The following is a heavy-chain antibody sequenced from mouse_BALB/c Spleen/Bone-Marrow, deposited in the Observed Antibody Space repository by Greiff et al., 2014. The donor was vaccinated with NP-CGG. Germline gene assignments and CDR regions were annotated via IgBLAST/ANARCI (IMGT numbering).Heavy chain of an antibody. CDR1: GYAFSSSW. CDR3: AKSSGFYKRGYYSMDY. V-gene: IGHV1-82*01. Sequence: VQLQESGPELVKPGASVKISCKASGYAFSSSWMNWVEQRPGQGLEWIGRIYPGDGDTNYNGKFKGKATLTADISSATAYMQLSSLTSVDSAVYFCAKSSGFYKRGYYSMDYWGQGTSVTVSS. CDR2: IYPGDGDT. J-gene: IGHJ4*01. D-gene: IGHD2-1*01.